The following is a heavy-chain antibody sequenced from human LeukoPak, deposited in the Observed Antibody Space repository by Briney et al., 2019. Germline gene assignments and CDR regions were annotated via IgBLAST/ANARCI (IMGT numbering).Heavy chain of an antibody. CDR1: GFTFSVYA. Sequence: QSGGSLRLSCAASGFTFSVYAMSWVRQAPGKGLEWISEINNSGGSTYYADSVKGWFTISRDNSKNTLYLQMNSLRAEDTAVYYCAREPYYYDDNGYYKPVHYYGLDVWGQGTTVTVSS. J-gene: IGHJ6*02. CDR3: AREPYYYDDNGYYKPVHYYGLDV. D-gene: IGHD3-22*01. V-gene: IGHV3-23*01. CDR2: INNSGGST.